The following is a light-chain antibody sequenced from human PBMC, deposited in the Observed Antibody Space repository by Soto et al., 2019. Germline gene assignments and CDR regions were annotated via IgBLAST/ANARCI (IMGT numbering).Light chain of an antibody. V-gene: IGLV4-69*01. Sequence: QLVLTQSPSASASLGASVKLTCTLSSGHSNYAIAWHQRQSEKGPRYLMNLNSDGSHSKGDGIPDRFSGSSSGAERYLTISSLQSEDEADYYCQTWGSGIVVFGGGTKLTVL. CDR2: LNSDGSH. J-gene: IGLJ2*01. CDR3: QTWGSGIVV. CDR1: SGHSNYA.